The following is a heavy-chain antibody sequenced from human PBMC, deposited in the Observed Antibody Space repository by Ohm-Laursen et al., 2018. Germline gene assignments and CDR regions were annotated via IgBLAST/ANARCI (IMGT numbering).Heavy chain of an antibody. CDR3: ARDPYSSRPDYYYGMDV. V-gene: IGHV4-4*07. CDR2: IYTSGST. J-gene: IGHJ6*02. CDR1: GGSISSYY. Sequence: SETLSLTCPVSGGSISSYYWSWIRQPAGKGLEWIGRIYTSGSTNYNPSLKSRVTMSVDTSKNQFSLKLSSVTAADTAVYYCARDPYSSRPDYYYGMDVWGQGTTVTVSS. D-gene: IGHD6-13*01.